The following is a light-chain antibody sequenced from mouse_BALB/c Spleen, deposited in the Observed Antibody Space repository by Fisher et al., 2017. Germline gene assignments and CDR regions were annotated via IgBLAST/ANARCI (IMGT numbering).Light chain of an antibody. CDR2: YTS. CDR3: HQYHRSPLT. Sequence: IVITQSPAIMAASLGEKVTMTCSASSSVSSSYLYWYQQKPGSSPKLWIYYTSNLASGVPVRFSGSGSGTSYSLTISSVEAEDAADYYCHQYHRSPLTFGAGTKLELK. V-gene: IGKV4-74*01. CDR1: SSVSSSY. J-gene: IGKJ5*01.